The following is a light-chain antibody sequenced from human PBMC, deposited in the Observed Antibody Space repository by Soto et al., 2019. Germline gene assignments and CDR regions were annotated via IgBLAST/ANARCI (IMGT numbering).Light chain of an antibody. Sequence: GDRVTITCRASQGISSWLAWYQQKPGKAPKLLIYDASSLESGVPSRFSGSGSGSEFTLTISRLQPDDFATYYCQQYNSYPETFGQGTKVEIK. CDR3: QQYNSYPET. V-gene: IGKV1-5*01. CDR1: QGISSW. J-gene: IGKJ1*01. CDR2: DAS.